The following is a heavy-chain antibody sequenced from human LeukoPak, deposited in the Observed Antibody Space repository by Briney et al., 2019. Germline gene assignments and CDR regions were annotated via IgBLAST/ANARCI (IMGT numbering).Heavy chain of an antibody. CDR1: GGSISSYY. CDR2: IYYSGST. D-gene: IGHD1-1*01. J-gene: IGHJ4*02. Sequence: PSETLSLTCAVYGGSISSYYWSWIRQPPGKGLEWIGYIYYSGSTNYNPSLKSRVAISVDTSKNQFSLELNSVTAADTAAYYCARDRELGYWGQGTLVIVSS. CDR3: ARDRELGY. V-gene: IGHV4-59*01.